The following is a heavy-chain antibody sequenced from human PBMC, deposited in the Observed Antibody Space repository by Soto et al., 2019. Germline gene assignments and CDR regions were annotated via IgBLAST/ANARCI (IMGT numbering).Heavy chain of an antibody. CDR2: ISSSSSYI. J-gene: IGHJ6*02. Sequence: EVQLVESGGGLVKPGGSLRLSCAASGFTFSSYSMNWVRQAPGKGLEWVSSISSSSSYIYYADSVKGRFTISKDNAKNLRYLQMNSLRAEDTAVYYCARGDSLTGYSGYYGMDFWGQGTTVTVSS. CDR1: GFTFSSYS. V-gene: IGHV3-21*01. CDR3: ARGDSLTGYSGYYGMDF. D-gene: IGHD3-9*01.